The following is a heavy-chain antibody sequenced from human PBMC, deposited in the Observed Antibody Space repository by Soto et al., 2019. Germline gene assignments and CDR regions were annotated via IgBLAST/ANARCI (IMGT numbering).Heavy chain of an antibody. Sequence: QVQLVQSGAEVKKPGSSVKVSCKASGGTFSSYAISWVRQAPGQGLEWMGGIIPIFGTANYAQKFQGRVTITADESTSTAYMELSSLRSEDTAVYYCARDRRGCSSTSCYTDIPYYYYGMDVWGQGTTVTVSS. V-gene: IGHV1-69*01. CDR2: IIPIFGTA. CDR3: ARDRRGCSSTSCYTDIPYYYYGMDV. D-gene: IGHD2-2*02. CDR1: GGTFSSYA. J-gene: IGHJ6*02.